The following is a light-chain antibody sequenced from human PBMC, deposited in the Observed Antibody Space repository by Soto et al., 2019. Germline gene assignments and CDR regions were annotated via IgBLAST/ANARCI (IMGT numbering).Light chain of an antibody. V-gene: IGLV2-23*01. J-gene: IGLJ1*01. CDR3: CSYAGSSTYV. CDR1: INDIGSYNL. Sequence: QSALTQPASVSGSPGQSIIISCTGTINDIGSYNLVSWYQQHPGKAPQLIISEDSKRPSGISNRFSGSKSAFTASLTISALQAEDEADYYCCSYAGSSTYVFGSGTKLTVL. CDR2: EDS.